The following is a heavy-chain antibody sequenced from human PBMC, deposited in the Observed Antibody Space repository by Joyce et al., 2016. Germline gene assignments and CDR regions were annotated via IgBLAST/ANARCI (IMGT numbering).Heavy chain of an antibody. D-gene: IGHD3-3*01. J-gene: IGHJ4*02. CDR3: ARLGSAEYYDFWSGSYTGPLDY. CDR2: INSYGGNT. Sequence: QVQLVQSGAEVKKPGASVKVSCKASGYTFTSYWLYWVRQAPGQGLEWVGIINSYGGNTTYAQKFQGRGTMTRDTSTRTVYMELSSLRSEDTAVYYCARLGSAEYYDFWSGSYTGPLDYWGQGTLVTVSS. V-gene: IGHV1-46*01. CDR1: GYTFTSYW.